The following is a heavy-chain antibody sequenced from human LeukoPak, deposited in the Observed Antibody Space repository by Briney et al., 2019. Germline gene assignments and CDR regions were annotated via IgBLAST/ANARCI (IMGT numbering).Heavy chain of an antibody. CDR2: IIPIFGTA. J-gene: IGHJ5*02. V-gene: IGHV1-69*01. CDR1: GGTFSSYA. D-gene: IGHD3-3*01. CDR3: ARLGYYDFWSALWWFDP. Sequence: ASVKVSCKASGGTFSSYAISWVRQAPGQGLESMGGIIPIFGTANYAQKFQGRVTITADESTSTAYMELSSLRSEDTAVYYCARLGYYDFWSALWWFDPWGQGTLVTVSS.